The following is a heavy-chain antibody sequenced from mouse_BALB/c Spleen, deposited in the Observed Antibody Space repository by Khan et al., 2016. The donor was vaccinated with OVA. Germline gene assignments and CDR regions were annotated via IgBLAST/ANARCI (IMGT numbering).Heavy chain of an antibody. CDR1: GFTFSTYA. V-gene: IGHV5-9-3*01. Sequence: EVELVESGGGLVKPGGSLKLSCAASGFTFSTYAMSWVRQTQEKRLEWSATISSDGDYTYYPDNLTGRLTSSRNNAKNNLYQQISSLRSEDTAMYYCARTDYGNFAYWGQGTLVTVSA. CDR2: ISSDGDYT. D-gene: IGHD2-1*01. CDR3: ARTDYGNFAY. J-gene: IGHJ3*01.